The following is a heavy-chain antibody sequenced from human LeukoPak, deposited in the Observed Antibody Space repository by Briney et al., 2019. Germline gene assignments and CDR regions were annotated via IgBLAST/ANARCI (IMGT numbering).Heavy chain of an antibody. CDR3: ARWDWLYAFDI. J-gene: IGHJ3*02. CDR1: GGSISSYY. Sequence: SETLSLTCTVSGGSISSYYWSWIRQPAGKGLEWIGCIHTSGITNYNPSLKSRVTMSVDTSKNQFSLKLSSVTAADTAVYYCARWDWLYAFDIWGQGTMVTVSS. CDR2: IHTSGIT. D-gene: IGHD3/OR15-3a*01. V-gene: IGHV4-4*07.